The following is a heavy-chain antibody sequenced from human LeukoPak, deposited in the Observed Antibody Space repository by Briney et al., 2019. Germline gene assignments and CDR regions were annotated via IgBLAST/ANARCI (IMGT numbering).Heavy chain of an antibody. CDR2: INPNSGGT. J-gene: IGHJ3*02. Sequence: ASVKVSCKASGYTFTGYYMHWVRQAPGQGLEWMGWINPNSGGTNYAQKFQGWVTMTRDTSISAAYMELSRLRSDDTAVYYCARASTPSYSSSHATIWGQGTMVTVSS. V-gene: IGHV1-2*04. CDR3: ARASTPSYSSSHATI. CDR1: GYTFTGYY. D-gene: IGHD6-13*01.